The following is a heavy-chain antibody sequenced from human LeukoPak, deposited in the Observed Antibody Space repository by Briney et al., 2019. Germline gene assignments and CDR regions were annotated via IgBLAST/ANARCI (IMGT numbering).Heavy chain of an antibody. CDR2: INPSGDST. J-gene: IGHJ4*02. CDR3: ARDKRGSLDY. V-gene: IGHV1-46*01. Sequence: ASVKVSCKASGYTFTIYYIHWVRQAPGRGLEWMAVINPSGDSTTYAQGFEGRLTMTRDTSTSTVYMDLRSLTSEDTAVYYCARDKRGSLDYWGQGTLVAVSS. D-gene: IGHD3-10*01. CDR1: GYTFTIYY.